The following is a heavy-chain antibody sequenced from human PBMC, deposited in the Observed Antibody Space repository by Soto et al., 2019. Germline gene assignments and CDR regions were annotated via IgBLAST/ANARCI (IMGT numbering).Heavy chain of an antibody. CDR1: GYTFTNFG. V-gene: IGHV1-18*01. D-gene: IGHD2-2*01. CDR2: ISAYTDTP. Sequence: QVQLVQSGAEVKKPGASVKVSCRASGYTFTNFGVTWVRRAPGQGLEWMGWISAYTDTPNYAQKFQGRATMTIDTSPSTAYMHLRSLTSDDTAVYYCARVIPGVEAWFDPWGQGTLVTVSS. J-gene: IGHJ5*02. CDR3: ARVIPGVEAWFDP.